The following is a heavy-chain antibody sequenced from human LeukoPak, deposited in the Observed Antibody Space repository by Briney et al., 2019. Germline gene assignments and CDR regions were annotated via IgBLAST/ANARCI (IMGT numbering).Heavy chain of an antibody. D-gene: IGHD2-15*01. CDR3: ARDHCSGGSCHWRFDY. CDR1: GDSVSSNSAA. Sequence: SQTLSLTCAISGDSVSSNSAAWNWIRQSPSRGLEWLGRTYYRSKWCNDYAVSVKGRITINPDTSKNQFSLQLNSVTPEDTAVYYCARDHCSGGSCHWRFDYWGQGTLVTVSS. CDR2: TYYRSKWCN. J-gene: IGHJ4*02. V-gene: IGHV6-1*01.